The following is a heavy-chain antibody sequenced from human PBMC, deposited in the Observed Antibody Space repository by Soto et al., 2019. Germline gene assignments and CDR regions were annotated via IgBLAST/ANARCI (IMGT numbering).Heavy chain of an antibody. CDR3: AIYGGPRGQKHRGIFDY. Sequence: QVQLVHSGAEVKKPGSSVKVSCKASGGTFSSYTISWVRQAPGQGLEWMGRIIPILGIANYAQKFQGRVTITADKSTSTAYMELSSLRSEDTAVYYCAIYGGPRGQKHRGIFDYWGQGTLVTVSS. J-gene: IGHJ4*02. D-gene: IGHD3-10*01. CDR1: GGTFSSYT. CDR2: IIPILGIA. V-gene: IGHV1-69*02.